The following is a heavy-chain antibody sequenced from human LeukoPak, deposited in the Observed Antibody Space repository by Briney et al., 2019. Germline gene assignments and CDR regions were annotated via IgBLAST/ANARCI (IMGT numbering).Heavy chain of an antibody. CDR3: ARTGHNYGTPLNY. V-gene: IGHV3-23*01. D-gene: IGHD5-18*01. CDR2: ITDSGTGT. CDR1: GFTFSSYA. J-gene: IGHJ4*02. Sequence: PGGSLRLSCAASGFTFSSYALSWVRQAPGKGLEWVSGITDSGTGTYYADSVKGRFTISRDNSKNTVYLQMSSLRAEDTAVYYCARTGHNYGTPLNYWGQGTLVTVSS.